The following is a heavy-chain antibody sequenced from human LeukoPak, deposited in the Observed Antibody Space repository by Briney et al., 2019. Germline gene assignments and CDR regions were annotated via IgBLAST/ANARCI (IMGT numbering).Heavy chain of an antibody. Sequence: ASVKVSCKASGYTFTSYDINWVRQAPGQGLEWMGWINPNSGGTNYAQKFQGRVTMTRDTSISTAYMVLSRLGSDDTAVYYCARGIYDSSDFEYFQHWGQGTLVTVSS. V-gene: IGHV1-2*02. D-gene: IGHD3-22*01. CDR2: INPNSGGT. CDR3: ARGIYDSSDFEYFQH. CDR1: GYTFTSYD. J-gene: IGHJ1*01.